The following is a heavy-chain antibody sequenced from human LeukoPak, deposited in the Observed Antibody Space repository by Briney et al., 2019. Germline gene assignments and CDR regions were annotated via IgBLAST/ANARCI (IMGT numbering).Heavy chain of an antibody. CDR2: ISGSGGST. J-gene: IGHJ4*02. V-gene: IGHV3-23*01. CDR3: AKARLCGYSGYEFDY. D-gene: IGHD5-12*01. CDR1: GFTFSSYA. Sequence: GGSLRLSCAASGFTFSSYAMSWVRQAPGKGLEWVSAISGSGGSTYYADSVKGRFTISRDNSKNTLYLQMNSLRAEDTAVYYCAKARLCGYSGYEFDYWGQGTLVTVSS.